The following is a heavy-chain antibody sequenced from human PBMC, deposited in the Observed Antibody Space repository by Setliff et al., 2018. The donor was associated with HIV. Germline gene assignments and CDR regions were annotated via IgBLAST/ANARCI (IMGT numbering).Heavy chain of an antibody. Sequence: PGGSLRLSCAASGFTVSSNYMSWVRQAPGKGLEWVSYISMSSHTSVIYSDSVKGRFTISRDNARNSFYLQMNSLRVDDTAVYFCARDKWASGFDFWGHGTLVTVSS. CDR2: ISMSSHTSV. D-gene: IGHD1-26*01. CDR1: GFTVSSNY. J-gene: IGHJ4*01. CDR3: ARDKWASGFDF. V-gene: IGHV3-48*01.